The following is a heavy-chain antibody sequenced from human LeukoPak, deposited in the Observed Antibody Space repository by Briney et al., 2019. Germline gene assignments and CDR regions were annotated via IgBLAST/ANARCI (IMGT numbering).Heavy chain of an antibody. CDR2: IENRGYT. D-gene: IGHD1-1*01. V-gene: IGHV4-39*01. CDR3: ARHTSGTMFSY. CDR1: GVSMSSRHSY. Sequence: SETLSLTCTVPGVSMSSRHSYWGWISQPPGMGLEWVGTIENRGYTAYYPSLQGRVTISVDASRRQCPLTLSSVTATDTAVYYCARHTSGTMFSYWGQGILATVSS. J-gene: IGHJ1*01.